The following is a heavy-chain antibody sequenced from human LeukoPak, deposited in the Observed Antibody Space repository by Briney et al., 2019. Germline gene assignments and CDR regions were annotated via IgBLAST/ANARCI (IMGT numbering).Heavy chain of an antibody. D-gene: IGHD3-3*01. CDR3: AKGPSDDFWSGYYPNYGMDV. V-gene: IGHV3-23*01. J-gene: IGHJ6*02. CDR2: ISGSGGST. CDR1: GVTFSSYA. Sequence: PGGSLRLSCAASGVTFSSYAMSWVRQAPGKGLEWVSAISGSGGSTYYADSVKGRFTISRDNSKNTLYLQMNSLRAEDTAVYYCAKGPSDDFWSGYYPNYGMDVWGQGTTVTVSS.